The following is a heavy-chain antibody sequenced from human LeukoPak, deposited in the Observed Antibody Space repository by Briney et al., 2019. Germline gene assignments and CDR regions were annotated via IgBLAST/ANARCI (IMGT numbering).Heavy chain of an antibody. CDR3: AKDQRWESPHYLDS. J-gene: IGHJ4*02. Sequence: GGSLRLSCVGSGFSLSDYWMHWVRQTPGKGLMWVSRITSDGSTTWYADSVKGRFTVSRDNAKNTLYVQMNSLRDEDTAVYYCAKDQRWESPHYLDSWGQGTLVTVSS. CDR2: ITSDGSTT. D-gene: IGHD1-26*01. CDR1: GFSLSDYW. V-gene: IGHV3-74*01.